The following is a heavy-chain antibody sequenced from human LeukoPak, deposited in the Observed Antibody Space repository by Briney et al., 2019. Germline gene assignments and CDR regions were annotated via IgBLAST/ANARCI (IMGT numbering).Heavy chain of an antibody. CDR2: FDPEDGET. V-gene: IGHV1-24*01. D-gene: IGHD5-24*01. Sequence: GASVKVSCKVSGYTLTELSMHWVRQAPGKGLEWMGGFDPEDGETIYAQKFQGRVTMTEDTSTDTAYMELSSLRSEDTAVYYCARDLSREMATTHFDYWGQGTLVTVSS. CDR3: ARDLSREMATTHFDY. CDR1: GYTLTELS. J-gene: IGHJ4*02.